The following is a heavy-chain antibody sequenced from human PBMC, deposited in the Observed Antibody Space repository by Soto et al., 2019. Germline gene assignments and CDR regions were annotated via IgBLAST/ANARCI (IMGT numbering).Heavy chain of an antibody. CDR2: ISSNGGST. V-gene: IGHV3-64D*06. CDR3: VKVQEQQQIYYYYYGMDV. Sequence: GGSLRLSCSASGFTFSSYAMHWVRQAPGKGLEYVSAISSNGGSTYYADSVKGRFTISRDNSKNTLYLQMSSLRAEDTAVYYCVKVQEQQQIYYYYYGMDVWGQGTTVTVSS. D-gene: IGHD6-13*01. CDR1: GFTFSSYA. J-gene: IGHJ6*02.